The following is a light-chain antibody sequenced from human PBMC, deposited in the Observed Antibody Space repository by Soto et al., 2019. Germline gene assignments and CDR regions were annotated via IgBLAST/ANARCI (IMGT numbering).Light chain of an antibody. Sequence: EIVLTQSPGTLSLSPGERATLSCRASQSVSSDLAWYQHKPGQAPRLLIYDASDRATGIPARFSGSGSGTDFTLTISDLEPEDFAIYYCQQRSSWPPITFGQGTRLEIK. CDR3: QQRSSWPPIT. CDR2: DAS. V-gene: IGKV3-11*01. CDR1: QSVSSD. J-gene: IGKJ5*01.